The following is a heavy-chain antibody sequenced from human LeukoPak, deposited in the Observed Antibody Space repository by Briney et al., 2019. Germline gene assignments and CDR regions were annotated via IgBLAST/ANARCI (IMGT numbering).Heavy chain of an antibody. Sequence: PSETLSLTCSVSGVSISSGSNYWGWPRQPPGKTLEWIGSIYSSGSTYYNPSLKSRVIILIDTAKNHFSLNLSSVTAADTAVDYCARSDGYGLVGIWGQGTMVTVSS. CDR1: GVSISSGSNY. CDR2: IYSSGST. J-gene: IGHJ3*02. D-gene: IGHD3-10*01. V-gene: IGHV4-39*07. CDR3: ARSDGYGLVGI.